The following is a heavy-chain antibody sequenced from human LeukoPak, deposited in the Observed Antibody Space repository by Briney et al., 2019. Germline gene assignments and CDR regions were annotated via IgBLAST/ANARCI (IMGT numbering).Heavy chain of an antibody. CDR2: ISRSSITI. J-gene: IGHJ4*02. CDR3: ARHRDNSGTDY. CDR1: GFTFSNYD. V-gene: IGHV3-48*01. Sequence: GGSLRLSCAASGFTFSNYDMKWVRQAPGKGLEWVSYISRSSITIYSADSVKGRFTISRDNAKNSLFLQMNSLRAEDTAVYYCARHRDNSGTDYWGQGTLVTVSS. D-gene: IGHD3-22*01.